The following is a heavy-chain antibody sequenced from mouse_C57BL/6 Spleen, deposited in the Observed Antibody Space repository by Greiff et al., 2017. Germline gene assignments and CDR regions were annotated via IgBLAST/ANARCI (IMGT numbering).Heavy chain of an antibody. CDR3: ARVLVITTAGAMDY. V-gene: IGHV1-54*01. J-gene: IGHJ4*01. Sequence: QVQLQQSGAELVRPGPSVTVSCKASGYAFTNYLIEWVKQRPGQGLEWIGVINPGSGGTNYNEKFKGKATLTADKSSSTAYMQLSSLTSEDSAVYFCARVLVITTAGAMDYWGQGTSVTVSS. CDR2: INPGSGGT. CDR1: GYAFTNYL. D-gene: IGHD1-1*01.